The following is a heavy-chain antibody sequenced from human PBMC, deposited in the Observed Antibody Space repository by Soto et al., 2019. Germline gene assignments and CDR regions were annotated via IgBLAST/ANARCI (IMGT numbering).Heavy chain of an antibody. Sequence: GESLKISWKGSGYNFTTFWIGWVRKMPGKGLEWMGIIYPGDSETKYSPDFEGHVTISADRSSNTAYLQWRSLRASDPAMYYCARLGGRGAIHFDSWGGGTLVTESS. CDR1: GYNFTTFW. J-gene: IGHJ4*02. V-gene: IGHV5-51*01. CDR2: IYPGDSET. D-gene: IGHD1-26*01. CDR3: ARLGGRGAIHFDS.